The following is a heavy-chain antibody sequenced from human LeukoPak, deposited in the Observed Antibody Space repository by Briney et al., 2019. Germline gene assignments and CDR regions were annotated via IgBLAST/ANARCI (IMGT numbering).Heavy chain of an antibody. Sequence: ASVKVSWKASGYNITSYGISWVRQAPGQGLEWMGWISGYKSHEVQGTVTMTRDPSTNTAFLELRSLRSDDTAVYYCARSPLEWLLFLDLWGQGTLVTVSS. V-gene: IGHV1-18*01. J-gene: IGHJ5*02. CDR2: ISGYKS. CDR1: GYNITSYG. D-gene: IGHD3-3*01. CDR3: ARSPLEWLLFLDL.